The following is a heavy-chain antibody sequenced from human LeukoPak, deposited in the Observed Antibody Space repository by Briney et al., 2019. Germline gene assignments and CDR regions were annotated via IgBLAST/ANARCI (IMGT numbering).Heavy chain of an antibody. J-gene: IGHJ4*02. V-gene: IGHV4-39*01. CDR2: IYYTGST. Sequence: SETLSLTCSVSGASISGGTYYWGWIRQPPGKGLEWIGSIYYTGSTYDNPSLKSRVTISVDTSKNQFSLKLSSVTAADTAVYYCARRGGSGRAFDYWGQGALVTVSS. D-gene: IGHD1-26*01. CDR3: ARRGGSGRAFDY. CDR1: GASISGGTYY.